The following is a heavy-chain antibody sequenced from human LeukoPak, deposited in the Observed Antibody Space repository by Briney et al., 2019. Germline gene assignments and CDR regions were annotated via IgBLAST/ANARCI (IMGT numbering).Heavy chain of an antibody. D-gene: IGHD2-21*01. J-gene: IGHJ6*03. CDR1: GDSISSSSYY. CDR3: ARALLAVSHENYYYYMDV. CDR2: IYYTGST. V-gene: IGHV4-39*07. Sequence: SETLSLTCTVSGDSISSSSYYWGWIRQPPGKGLEWIGNIYYTGSTYYNPSLKSRVTISVDKSKNQFSLKLSSVTAADTAVYYCARALLAVSHENYYYYMDVWCKGTTVTVSS.